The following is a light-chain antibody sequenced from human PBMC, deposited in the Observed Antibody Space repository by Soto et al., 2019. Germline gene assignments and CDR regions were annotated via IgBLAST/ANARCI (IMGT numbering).Light chain of an antibody. CDR1: SSNIGAGYD. V-gene: IGLV1-40*01. Sequence: QSVLTQPPSVSGAPGQRVTISCTGSSSNIGAGYDVHWYQQLPGTAPKLLIYGNSNRPSGVPDRFSGSKSGTSASLAITGSQAEDEADYHCHSYDSSLSGSDVVFGGGTKLTVL. J-gene: IGLJ2*01. CDR2: GNS. CDR3: HSYDSSLSGSDVV.